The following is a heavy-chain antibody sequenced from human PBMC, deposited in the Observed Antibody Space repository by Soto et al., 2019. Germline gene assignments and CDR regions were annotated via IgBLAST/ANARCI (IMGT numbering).Heavy chain of an antibody. CDR2: ISAYNGNT. Sequence: QVQLVQSGAEVKKPGASVKVSCKASGYTFTSYGISWARQAPGQGLEWMGWISAYNGNTNYAQKLQGRVTMTTDTPTSTAYIELSSLRSDDTAVYYCARVPRITMIVVVIGMDVWGQGTKVTVSS. CDR1: GYTFTSYG. CDR3: ARVPRITMIVVVIGMDV. D-gene: IGHD3-22*01. V-gene: IGHV1-18*01. J-gene: IGHJ6*02.